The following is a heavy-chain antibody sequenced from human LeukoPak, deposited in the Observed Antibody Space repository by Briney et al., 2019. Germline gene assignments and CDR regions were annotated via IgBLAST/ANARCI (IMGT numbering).Heavy chain of an antibody. CDR3: ARVKSYYYDTSDKDAFDI. Sequence: ASVRVSCKASGYTFTSHFMHWVRQAPGQGLEWMGIINPRGGSTSYTQKFQGRVTMTRDTSTSTVYMELSSLRSEDTAVYYCARVKSYYYDTSDKDAFDIWGQGTMVTVSS. CDR2: INPRGGST. CDR1: GYTFTSHF. J-gene: IGHJ3*02. D-gene: IGHD3-22*01. V-gene: IGHV1-46*01.